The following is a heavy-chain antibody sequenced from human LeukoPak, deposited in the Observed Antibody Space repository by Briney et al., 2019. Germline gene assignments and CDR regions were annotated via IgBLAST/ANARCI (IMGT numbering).Heavy chain of an antibody. CDR2: ISSSGGST. Sequence: GGSLRLSCATSGFTFSSSAMNWVRQAPGKGLEWVSSISSSGGSTYYADSVKGRFTISRDNSKNTVYLQMNSLRAEDTAVYYCAKDVGSGVFGGSLRYFDYWGQGTLVTVSS. CDR3: AKDVGSGVFGGSLRYFDY. V-gene: IGHV3-23*01. CDR1: GFTFSSSA. D-gene: IGHD3-16*01. J-gene: IGHJ4*02.